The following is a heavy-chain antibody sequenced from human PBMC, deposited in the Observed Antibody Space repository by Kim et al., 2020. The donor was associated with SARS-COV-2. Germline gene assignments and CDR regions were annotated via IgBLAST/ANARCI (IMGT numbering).Heavy chain of an antibody. Sequence: GSLRLSCAASGFTFSNAWMSWVRQAPGKGLEWVGRIKSKTDGGTTDYAAPVKGRFTISRDDSKNTLYLQMNSLKTEDTAVYYCTTDMTREYYGYYYYGMDVWGQGTTVTVSS. J-gene: IGHJ6*02. D-gene: IGHD3-3*01. CDR3: TTDMTREYYGYYYYGMDV. CDR1: GFTFSNAW. V-gene: IGHV3-15*01. CDR2: IKSKTDGGTT.